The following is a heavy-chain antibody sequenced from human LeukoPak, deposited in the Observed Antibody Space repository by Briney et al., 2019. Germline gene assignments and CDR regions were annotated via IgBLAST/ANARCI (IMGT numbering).Heavy chain of an antibody. CDR1: GFTFSSYA. CDR3: ARETPRRGETRDGYR. V-gene: IGHV3-7*01. CDR2: IKEDGSET. J-gene: IGHJ4*02. Sequence: GGSLRLSCAASGFTFSSYAMSWVRQVPGKGLECLANIKEDGSETYYADSVKGRLTISRDNPKNLLFLQINSLRVEDTAVYYCARETPRRGETRDGYRWGQGTLVTVSS. D-gene: IGHD5-24*01.